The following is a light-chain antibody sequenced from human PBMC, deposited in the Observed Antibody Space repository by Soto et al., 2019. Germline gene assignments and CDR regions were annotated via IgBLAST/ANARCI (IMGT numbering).Light chain of an antibody. J-gene: IGLJ2*01. V-gene: IGLV2-14*03. CDR1: TSDIGAYNY. CDR2: DVG. CDR3: SSYTTSTTLV. Sequence: QSVLTQPASVSGSPGQSITISCTGTTSDIGAYNYVSWYQQYPGKATKLMIYDVGSRPSGVSSRFSASKSGNTASLTISGLQAEDEADYYCSSYTTSTTLVFGGGTKVTVL.